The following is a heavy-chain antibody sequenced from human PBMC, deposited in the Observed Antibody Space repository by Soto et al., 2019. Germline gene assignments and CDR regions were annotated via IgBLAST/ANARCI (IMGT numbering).Heavy chain of an antibody. CDR3: ARGPTVTTYYYYYGMDV. Sequence: GGSLRLSCAASEFTFSSYGMHWVRQAPGKGLEWVAVIWYDGSNKYYADSVKGRFTISRDNSKNTLYLQMNSLRAEDMAVYYCARGPTVTTYYYYYGMDVWGQGTTVTVSS. V-gene: IGHV3-33*01. CDR1: EFTFSSYG. CDR2: IWYDGSNK. J-gene: IGHJ6*02. D-gene: IGHD4-17*01.